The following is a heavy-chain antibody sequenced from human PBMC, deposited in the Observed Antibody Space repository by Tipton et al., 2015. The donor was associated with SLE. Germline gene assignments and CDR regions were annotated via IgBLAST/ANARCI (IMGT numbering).Heavy chain of an antibody. D-gene: IGHD2-2*01. CDR2: IYTSGST. J-gene: IGHJ6*03. CDR3: ARTEFVVVPAAYYYYYYMDV. CDR1: GGSISSGSFY. V-gene: IGHV4-61*09. Sequence: TLSLTCTVSGGSISSGSFYWSWIRQPAGKGLEWIGYIYTSGSTNYNPSLKSRVTISVDTSKNQFSLKLSSVTAADTAVYYCARTEFVVVPAAYYYYYYMDVWGKGTTVTVSS.